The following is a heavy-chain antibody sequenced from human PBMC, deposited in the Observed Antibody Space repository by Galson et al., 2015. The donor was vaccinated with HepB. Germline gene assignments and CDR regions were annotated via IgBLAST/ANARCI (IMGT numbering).Heavy chain of an antibody. V-gene: IGHV3-11*06. CDR2: ISSSSSYT. D-gene: IGHD6-13*01. CDR1: GFTFSDYY. Sequence: SLRLSCAASGFTFSDYYMSWIRQAPGKGLEWVSYISSSSSYTDYADSVKGRFTISRDNAKNSLYLQMNSLRAEDTAVYYCARHSIAAAEYWYFDLWGRGTLVTVSS. CDR3: ARHSIAAAEYWYFDL. J-gene: IGHJ2*01.